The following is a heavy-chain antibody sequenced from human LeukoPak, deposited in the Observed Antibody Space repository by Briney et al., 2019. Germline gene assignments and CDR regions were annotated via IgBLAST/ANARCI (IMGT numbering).Heavy chain of an antibody. CDR1: GDSISSSSYY. J-gene: IGHJ4*02. Sequence: SETLSLTCTVSGDSISSSSYYWEWIRQPPGKGLEWIGSTFYSGSTYYNPSLKSRVTISVDTSKNHFSLKLSSVTAADTAVYYCARGGYSYYYFDYWGQGTLVTVSS. CDR3: ARGGYSYYYFDY. D-gene: IGHD5-18*01. V-gene: IGHV4-39*07. CDR2: TFYSGST.